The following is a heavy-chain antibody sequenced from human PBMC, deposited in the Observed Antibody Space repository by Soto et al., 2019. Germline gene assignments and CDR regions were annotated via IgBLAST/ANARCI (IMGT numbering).Heavy chain of an antibody. D-gene: IGHD6-13*01. CDR3: AKDAIMVSSSFNYFDF. CDR1: GFIPSSNG. V-gene: IGHV3-23*01. J-gene: IGHJ4*02. Sequence: PGGSLRLSCVVSGFIPSSNGMSWVRQAPGKGLEWVSGISGSGGATSYADSVKGRFTISRENSKNTLYLQMNSLSAEDTAISYCAKDAIMVSSSFNYFDFWGQGALVTVSS. CDR2: ISGSGGAT.